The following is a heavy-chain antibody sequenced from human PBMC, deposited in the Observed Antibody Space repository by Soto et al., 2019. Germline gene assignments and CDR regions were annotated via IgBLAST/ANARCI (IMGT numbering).Heavy chain of an antibody. Sequence: ASVKVSCKASGFRFNNYVIHWVRQAPGQRLEWMGWIHAGNGATEYSQNFQDRVTITRDTSANTGYRDLSRLTSEDTALYYCASSVTEHSYDRLDVCGQGTTVTVSS. J-gene: IGHJ6*02. CDR3: ASSVTEHSYDRLDV. V-gene: IGHV1-3*01. CDR1: GFRFNNYV. D-gene: IGHD3-16*01. CDR2: IHAGNGAT.